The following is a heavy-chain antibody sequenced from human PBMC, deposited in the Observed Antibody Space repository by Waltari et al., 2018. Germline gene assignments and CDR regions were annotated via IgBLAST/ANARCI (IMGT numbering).Heavy chain of an antibody. CDR3: ATAGVVVTRAAFDI. Sequence: EVQLVQSGAEVKKPGATVKISCKISGNTFTDYNMHWGQQAPGKGLEWMGLVDPEDGETIYAEKFQGRVTITADTSIDTAYMELNSLRSEDTAVYYCATAGVVVTRAAFDIWGQGTMVTVSS. CDR2: VDPEDGET. CDR1: GNTFTDYN. J-gene: IGHJ3*02. D-gene: IGHD3-22*01. V-gene: IGHV1-69-2*01.